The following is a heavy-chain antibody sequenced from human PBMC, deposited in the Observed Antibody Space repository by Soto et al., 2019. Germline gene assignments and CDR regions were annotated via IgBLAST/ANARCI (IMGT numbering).Heavy chain of an antibody. CDR2: ISATSTYI. Sequence: EVQLVESGVGLVKPGGSLRLTSAGSTFNFTSYSLNWVREAPGKGLEWVSSISATSTYIFYADSVKGRFTISRDNAQNSVSLQMNSLRAEDTALYYCARVNSATGSMHFDHWGQGTLVTVSS. J-gene: IGHJ4*02. V-gene: IGHV3-21*01. CDR3: ARVNSATGSMHFDH. CDR1: TFNFTSYS. D-gene: IGHD3-9*01.